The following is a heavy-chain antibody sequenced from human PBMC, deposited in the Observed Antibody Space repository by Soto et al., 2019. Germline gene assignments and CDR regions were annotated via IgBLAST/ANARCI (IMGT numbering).Heavy chain of an antibody. Sequence: ASVKVSCKASGYTFTGYYMHWVRQAPGQGLEWMGWINPNSGGTNYAQKFQGWVTMTRDTSISTAYMELSRLRSDDTAVYYCARDHGGNHHVRVGWRGGGRYFDYWGQGTLVTVSS. J-gene: IGHJ4*02. V-gene: IGHV1-2*04. CDR2: INPNSGGT. CDR3: ARDHGGNHHVRVGWRGGGRYFDY. CDR1: GYTFTGYY. D-gene: IGHD3-16*01.